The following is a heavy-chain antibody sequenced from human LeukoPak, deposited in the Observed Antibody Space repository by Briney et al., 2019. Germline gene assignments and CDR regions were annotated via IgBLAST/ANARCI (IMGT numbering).Heavy chain of an antibody. CDR2: ITSDGSNI. J-gene: IGHJ4*02. CDR3: ARGGHSSFDY. V-gene: IGHV3-74*01. Sequence: PGGSLRLSCAASGFTFSNFWLHWVRQAPGKELEWVSRITSDGSNINYADSVQGRFTISRDNAKNTLYLQMNSLRAEDTAVYYCARGGHSSFDYWGQGALVTVSS. D-gene: IGHD3-16*01. CDR1: GFTFSNFW.